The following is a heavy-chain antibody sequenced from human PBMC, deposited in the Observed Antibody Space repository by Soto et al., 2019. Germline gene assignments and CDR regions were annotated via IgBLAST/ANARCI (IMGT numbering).Heavy chain of an antibody. CDR3: ASRTAGGSETYYISWFDP. D-gene: IGHD3-10*01. V-gene: IGHV4-34*01. CDR2: INHSGTT. CDR1: GGSFSGYY. J-gene: IGHJ5*02. Sequence: PSETLSLTCAVYGGSFSGYYWSWIRQPPGRGLEWIGEINHSGTTNNNPSLKSRVTISVDTSKNQFSLKVSSVTAADTAVYYYASRTAGGSETYYISWFDPWGQGTLVTVSS.